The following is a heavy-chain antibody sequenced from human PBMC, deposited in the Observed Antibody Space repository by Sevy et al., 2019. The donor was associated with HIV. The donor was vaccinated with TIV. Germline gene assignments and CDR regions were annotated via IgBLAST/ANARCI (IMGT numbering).Heavy chain of an antibody. CDR2: IDGDESST. D-gene: IGHD6-19*01. CDR3: ARVTISSGWYDDY. CDR1: GFTFSNDW. Sequence: GGSLRLSCAATGFTFSNDWMHWVHQAPGKALVWVSRIDGDESSTTYADSVKGRFTISRDNAKNTMYLQMNSLRAEDTAVYYCARVTISSGWYDDYWGQGTLVTVSS. J-gene: IGHJ4*02. V-gene: IGHV3-74*01.